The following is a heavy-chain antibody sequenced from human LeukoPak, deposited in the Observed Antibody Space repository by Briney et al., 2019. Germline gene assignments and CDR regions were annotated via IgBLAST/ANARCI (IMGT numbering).Heavy chain of an antibody. CDR3: ARTWGYCSSTSCRDAFDI. CDR1: GYTFTGYY. D-gene: IGHD2-2*01. Sequence: ASVKVSCKASGYTFTGYYMHWVRQAPGQGLEWMGWINPNSGGTNYAQKFQGRVTMTRDTSISTAYMELSRLRSDDTAVYYCARTWGYCSSTSCRDAFDIWGRGTMVTVSS. V-gene: IGHV1-2*02. CDR2: INPNSGGT. J-gene: IGHJ3*02.